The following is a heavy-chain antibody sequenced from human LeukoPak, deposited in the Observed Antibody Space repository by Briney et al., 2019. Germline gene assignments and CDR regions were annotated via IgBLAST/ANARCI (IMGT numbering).Heavy chain of an antibody. D-gene: IGHD3-10*01. CDR1: EFTFSNCA. CDR2: ISGSGGST. Sequence: TGGSLRLSCAASEFTFSNCAMNWVRQAPGKGLESVSGISGSGGSTYYADSVKGRFTISRDNSKNTLYLQMNSLRAEDTAVFYCAKSRGYYGSGSYIDSWGQGTLVTVSS. CDR3: AKSRGYYGSGSYIDS. J-gene: IGHJ4*02. V-gene: IGHV3-23*01.